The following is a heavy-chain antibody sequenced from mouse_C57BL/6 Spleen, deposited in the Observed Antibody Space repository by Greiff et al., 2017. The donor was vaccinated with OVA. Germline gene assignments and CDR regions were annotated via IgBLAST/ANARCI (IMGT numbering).Heavy chain of an antibody. CDR3: TRAHDYATLYYAMDY. CDR2: ISSGGDYI. D-gene: IGHD2-4*01. J-gene: IGHJ4*01. CDR1: GFTFSSYA. V-gene: IGHV5-9-1*02. Sequence: EVQGVESGEGLVKPGGSLKLSCAASGFTFSSYAMSWVRQTPEKRLEWVAYISSGGDYIYYADTVKGRFTISRDNARNTLYLQMSSLKSEDTAMYYCTRAHDYATLYYAMDYWGQGTSVTVSS.